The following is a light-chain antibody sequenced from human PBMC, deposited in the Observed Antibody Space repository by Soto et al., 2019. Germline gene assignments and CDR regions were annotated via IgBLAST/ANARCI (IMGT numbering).Light chain of an antibody. CDR3: QQYNDKWT. V-gene: IGKV1-5*03. Sequence: DIQMTQSPSTLSASVGDRVTITCRASQSVSRWLAWYQQKPGKAPKLLIYKSSTLESGVPSSFSGSGSGTEYALAIIRLQADDSATYYCQQYNDKWTFGQGTKVEMK. CDR1: QSVSRW. CDR2: KSS. J-gene: IGKJ1*01.